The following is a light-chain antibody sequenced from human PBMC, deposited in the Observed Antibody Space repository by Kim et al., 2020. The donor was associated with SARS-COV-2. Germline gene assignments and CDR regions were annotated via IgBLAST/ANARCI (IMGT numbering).Light chain of an antibody. CDR3: SSYAGSNNWV. CDR2: EVS. CDR1: SSDVGDYNY. J-gene: IGLJ3*02. V-gene: IGLV2-8*01. Sequence: QSALTQPPSASGSPGQSVTISCTGTSSDVGDYNYVSWYQQHPGKAPKLVIYEVSKRPSGVPDRFSGSKSGNTASLTVSGLQAEDEADYYCSSYAGSNNWVLGGGTQLTVL.